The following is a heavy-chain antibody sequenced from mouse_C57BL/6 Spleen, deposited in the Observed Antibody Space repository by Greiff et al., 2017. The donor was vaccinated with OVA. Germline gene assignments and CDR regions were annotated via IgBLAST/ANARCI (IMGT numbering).Heavy chain of an antibody. CDR1: GFSFNTYA. J-gene: IGHJ1*03. V-gene: IGHV10-1*01. CDR3: VRRNFDV. Sequence: EVQRVESGGGLVQPKGSLKLSCAASGFSFNTYAMNWVCQAPGKGLEWVARIRSKSNNYATYYADSVKDRFTISRDESESMLYLQMNNMKTEATAMYYCVRRNFDVWGTGTTVTVSS. CDR2: IRSKSNNYAT.